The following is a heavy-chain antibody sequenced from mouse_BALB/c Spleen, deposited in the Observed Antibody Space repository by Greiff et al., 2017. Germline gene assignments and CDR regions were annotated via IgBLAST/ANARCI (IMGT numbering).Heavy chain of an antibody. D-gene: IGHD3-2*01. CDR2: FYTGGGSI. V-gene: IGHV1-62-2*01. J-gene: IGHJ4*01. Sequence: VQLQQSGAELVKPGASVKLSCKASGYTFTEYIIHWVKQRSGQGLEWIGGFYTGGGSIKYNEKFKDKATLTADKSSNTVYMVISRLTDEDSAVYYCGRHEGSRQRNAMDYWGQGTSVTVSS. CDR1: GYTFTEYI. CDR3: GRHEGSRQRNAMDY.